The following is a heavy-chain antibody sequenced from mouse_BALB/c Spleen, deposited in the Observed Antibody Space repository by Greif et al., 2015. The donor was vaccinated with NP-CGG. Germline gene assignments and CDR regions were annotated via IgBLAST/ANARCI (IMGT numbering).Heavy chain of an antibody. CDR1: GYAFSSSW. V-gene: IGHV1-82*01. CDR3: AREGFAY. Sequence: QVQLQQPGPELVKPGASVKISCKASGYAFSSSWMNWVKQRPGQGLEWIGRIYPGDGDTNYNGKFKGKATLTADKSSSTAYMQLSSLTSVDSAVYFCAREGFAYWGQGTLVTVSA. CDR2: IYPGDGDT. J-gene: IGHJ3*01.